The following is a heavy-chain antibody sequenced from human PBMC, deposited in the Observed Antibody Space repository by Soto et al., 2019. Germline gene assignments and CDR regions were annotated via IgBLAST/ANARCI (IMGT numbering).Heavy chain of an antibody. CDR2: ISPNSGET. CDR1: GYTFTAYY. CDR3: ARGGYSYGYGLDY. V-gene: IGHV1-2*04. D-gene: IGHD3-10*01. J-gene: IGHJ4*02. Sequence: QVQLVQSGAEVKKLGASVKVSCKASGYTFTAYYIHWVRQAPGQGLEWVGGISPNSGETNYAQRFQGWVTMTGDTSVSTAEVDLTRLSYVDTGVYYSARGGYSYGYGLDYWGQGTHFTVSS.